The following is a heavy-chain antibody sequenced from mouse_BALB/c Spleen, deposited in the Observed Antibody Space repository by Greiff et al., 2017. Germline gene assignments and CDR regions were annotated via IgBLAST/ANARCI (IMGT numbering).Heavy chain of an antibody. D-gene: IGHD2-14*01. V-gene: IGHV5-9-4*01. CDR2: ISSGGSYT. J-gene: IGHJ3*01. CDR3: ARYRYDDGAWFAY. Sequence: EVKLVESGGGLVKPGGSLKLSCAASGFTFSSYAMSWVRQSPEKRLEWVAEISSGGSYTYYPDTVTGRFTISRDNAKNTLYLEMSSLRSEDTAMYYCARYRYDDGAWFAYWGQGTLVTVSA. CDR1: GFTFSSYA.